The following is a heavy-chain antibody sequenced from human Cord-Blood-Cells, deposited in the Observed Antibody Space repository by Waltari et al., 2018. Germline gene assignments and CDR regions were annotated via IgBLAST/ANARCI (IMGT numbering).Heavy chain of an antibody. V-gene: IGHV4-34*01. CDR1: GGSFSGYY. CDR2: SKHSGST. J-gene: IGHJ3*02. CDR3: ARRGYSYGYDAFDI. D-gene: IGHD5-18*01. Sequence: QVQLQQWGAGLLKPSETLSLTCAVYGGSFSGYYWSWIRQPPGKGLEWMGESKHSGSTNYNPSLNSRVTISVDTSKNQFSLKLSSVTAADTTVYYCARRGYSYGYDAFDIWGQGTMVTVSS.